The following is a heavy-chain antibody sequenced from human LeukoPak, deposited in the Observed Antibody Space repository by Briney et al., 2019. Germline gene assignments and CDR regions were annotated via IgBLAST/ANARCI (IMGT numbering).Heavy chain of an antibody. CDR2: IYYSGST. J-gene: IGHJ6*03. CDR3: ARRGHSSSSSAGYYYYYMDV. Sequence: SETLSLTCTVSGGSISSYYWSWIRQPPGKGLEWIGYIYYSGSTNYNPSLKSRVTISVDTSKNQFSLKLSSVTAADTAVYYCARRGHSSSSSAGYYYYYMDVWGKGTTVTVSS. D-gene: IGHD6-6*01. V-gene: IGHV4-59*01. CDR1: GGSISSYY.